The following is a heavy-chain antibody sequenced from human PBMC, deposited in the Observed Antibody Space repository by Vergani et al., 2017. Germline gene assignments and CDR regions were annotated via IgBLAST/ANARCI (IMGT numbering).Heavy chain of an antibody. CDR1: GGSFSGYY. Sequence: QVQLQQWGAGLLKPSETLSLTCAVYGGSFSGYYWSWIRQPPGKGLEWIGYIYYSGSTNYNPSLKSRVTISVDTSKNQFSLKLSSVTAADTAVYYCARGGGYCSGGSCYSGRNYYYYGMDVWGQGTTVTVSS. D-gene: IGHD2-15*01. J-gene: IGHJ6*02. CDR3: ARGGGYCSGGSCYSGRNYYYYGMDV. V-gene: IGHV4-34*11. CDR2: IYYSGST.